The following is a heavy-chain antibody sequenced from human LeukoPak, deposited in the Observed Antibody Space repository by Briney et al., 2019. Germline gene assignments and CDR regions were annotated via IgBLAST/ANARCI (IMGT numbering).Heavy chain of an antibody. CDR1: GYTFTSFY. Sequence: ASVKVSCKASGYTFTSFYMQWVRQAPGQGLEWMGIINPSGGSTNYAQKFQGRVSMTRDTSISTAYMELSRLRSDDTAVYYCAREARVGANLKIHNWFDPWGQGTLVTVSS. D-gene: IGHD1-26*01. CDR2: INPSGGST. V-gene: IGHV1-46*01. J-gene: IGHJ5*02. CDR3: AREARVGANLKIHNWFDP.